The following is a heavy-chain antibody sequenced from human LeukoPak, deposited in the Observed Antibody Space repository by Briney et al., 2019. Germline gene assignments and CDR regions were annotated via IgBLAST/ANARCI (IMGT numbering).Heavy chain of an antibody. CDR2: ISFNGDLT. D-gene: IGHD3-22*01. CDR1: GFMFSNFG. CDR3: ARDLKRRVYYDSSGSDDAFDI. V-gene: IGHV3-33*08. Sequence: GEPLRLSCAASGFMFSNFGMHWVRQAPGKGLEWVAVISFNGDLTYYADSVKGRFTISRDNSKNTLYLQMTSLRAEDTAVYYCARDLKRRVYYDSSGSDDAFDIWGQGTMVTVSS. J-gene: IGHJ3*02.